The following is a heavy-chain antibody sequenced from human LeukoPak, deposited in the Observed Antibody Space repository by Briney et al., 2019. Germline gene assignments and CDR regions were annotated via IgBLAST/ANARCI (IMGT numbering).Heavy chain of an antibody. Sequence: GGSLRLSCAASGFTFSSYSMNWVRQAPGKGLEWVSSISSSSSYIYYADSVKGRFTISRDNSKNTLYLQMNSLRAEDTAVYYCAVVPAAKDCFDYWGQGTLVTVSS. V-gene: IGHV3-21*04. D-gene: IGHD2-2*01. CDR1: GFTFSSYS. CDR2: ISSSSSYI. CDR3: AVVPAAKDCFDY. J-gene: IGHJ4*02.